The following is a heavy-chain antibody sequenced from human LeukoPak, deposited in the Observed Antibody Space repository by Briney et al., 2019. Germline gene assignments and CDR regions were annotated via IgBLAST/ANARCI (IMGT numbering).Heavy chain of an antibody. D-gene: IGHD5-18*01. V-gene: IGHV1-18*01. CDR3: AREIGYSYGYGYFDY. J-gene: IGHJ4*02. CDR2: ISAYNGHT. CDR1: GYTFTSYG. Sequence: ASVKVSCKASGYTFTSYGISWVRQAPGQGPEWMGWISAYNGHTNYAQKLRGRVTMTTDTSTSTAYMELRSLGSDDTAVYYCAREIGYSYGYGYFDYWGQGTLVTVSS.